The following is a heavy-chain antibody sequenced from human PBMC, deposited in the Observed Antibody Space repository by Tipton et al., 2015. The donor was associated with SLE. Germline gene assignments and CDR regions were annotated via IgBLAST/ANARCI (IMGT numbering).Heavy chain of an antibody. CDR3: GKYDYDATGVQAIHY. Sequence: TLSLTCTVSGGSISRYYWSWIRQPPGKGLEWIGYIYYSGTTNYNPSLQSRVTISADTSNNQFSLKLSSVTAADTAVYYCGKYDYDATGVQAIHYWGQGTLVTVSS. CDR2: IYYSGTT. D-gene: IGHD3-22*01. V-gene: IGHV4-59*01. CDR1: GGSISRYY. J-gene: IGHJ4*02.